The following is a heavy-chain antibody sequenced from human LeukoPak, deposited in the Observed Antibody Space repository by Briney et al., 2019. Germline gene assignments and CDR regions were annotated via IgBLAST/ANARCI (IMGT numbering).Heavy chain of an antibody. CDR3: AKLLVVVAATSDY. Sequence: GGSLRLSCAASGFTFSSYAMHWVRQAPGKGLEWVAVISYDGSNKYYADSVKGRFTISRDNSKNTLYLQMNSLRAEDTAVYYCAKLLVVVAATSDYWGQGTLVTVSS. CDR1: GFTFSSYA. J-gene: IGHJ4*02. CDR2: ISYDGSNK. D-gene: IGHD2-15*01. V-gene: IGHV3-30-3*01.